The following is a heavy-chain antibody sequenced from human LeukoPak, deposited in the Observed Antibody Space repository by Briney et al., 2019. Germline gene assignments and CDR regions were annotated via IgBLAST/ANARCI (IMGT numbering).Heavy chain of an antibody. CDR1: GYTFTRYY. D-gene: IGHD6-13*01. V-gene: IGHV1-46*01. Sequence: ASVKVSCKASGYTFTRYYLHWVRQAPGQGLEWMGIISPSGGRTNNAQQFQGRVTMTRDTSTSTVYMQLSSLRSEDTAVYYSARDLAIAAAPYGMDVWGEGTTVTVSS. CDR3: ARDLAIAAAPYGMDV. CDR2: ISPSGGRT. J-gene: IGHJ6*04.